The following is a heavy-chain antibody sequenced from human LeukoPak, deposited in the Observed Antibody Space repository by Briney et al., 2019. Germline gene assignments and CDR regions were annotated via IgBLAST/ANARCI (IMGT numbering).Heavy chain of an antibody. D-gene: IGHD3-10*01. Sequence: GEPLKISCKGSGYSFTSYWIGWVRQMPGKGLEWMGIIYPGDSDTRYSPSFQGQVPISADKSISTAYLQWSSLKASDTAMYYCARDMRGDSDAFDIWGQGTMVTVSS. V-gene: IGHV5-51*01. J-gene: IGHJ3*02. CDR3: ARDMRGDSDAFDI. CDR1: GYSFTSYW. CDR2: IYPGDSDT.